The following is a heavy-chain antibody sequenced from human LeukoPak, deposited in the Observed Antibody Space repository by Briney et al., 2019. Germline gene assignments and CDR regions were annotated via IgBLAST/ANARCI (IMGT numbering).Heavy chain of an antibody. CDR3: ARETINFGGDCFDY. V-gene: IGHV3-48*03. CDR2: IDTSGNSK. J-gene: IGHJ4*02. D-gene: IGHD2-21*01. Sequence: GGSLRLSCGASGFILSDYEVNWVRQAPGKGLEGTAYIDTSGNSKYNADSLKGRFTVSRDNAKNSVFLQMDSLRAEDTAVYYCARETINFGGDCFDYWGQGTLVTVSS. CDR1: GFILSDYE.